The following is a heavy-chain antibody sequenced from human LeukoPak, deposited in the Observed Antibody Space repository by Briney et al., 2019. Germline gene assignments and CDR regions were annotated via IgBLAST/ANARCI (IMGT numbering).Heavy chain of an antibody. V-gene: IGHV1-46*01. Sequence: ASVKVSCKASGYTFTSFYMHWVRQAPGQGLEWMGIINPSGGSTGYAQKFQGRVTMTRDTSTSTVCMELSSLRSEDTAVYYCARDPVDDYYDSSAYYYSGAFDIWGQGTMVTVSS. CDR2: INPSGGST. D-gene: IGHD3-22*01. CDR3: ARDPVDDYYDSSAYYYSGAFDI. CDR1: GYTFTSFY. J-gene: IGHJ3*02.